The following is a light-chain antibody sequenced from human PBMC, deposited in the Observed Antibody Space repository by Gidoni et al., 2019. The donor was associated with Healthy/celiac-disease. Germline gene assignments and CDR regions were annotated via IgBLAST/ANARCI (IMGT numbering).Light chain of an antibody. V-gene: IGLV3-1*01. CDR3: QAWDSTVV. J-gene: IGLJ2*01. Sequence: SYELTQPPSVSVSPGQTASITCSGDKLGDKYACWYQQKPGQSPVLVTYQDSKRPSGIPERFSGSNSGNTATLTISGTQAMDEADYYWQAWDSTVVFGGGTKLTVL. CDR1: KLGDKY. CDR2: QDS.